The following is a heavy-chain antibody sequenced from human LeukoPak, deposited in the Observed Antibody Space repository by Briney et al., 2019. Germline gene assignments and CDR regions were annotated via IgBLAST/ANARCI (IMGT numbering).Heavy chain of an antibody. J-gene: IGHJ4*02. CDR3: ARDGGYYDSSGSFDY. CDR1: GFTFSSYA. D-gene: IGHD3-22*01. V-gene: IGHV3-30-3*01. CDR2: ISYDGSNK. Sequence: PGRSLRLSCAASGFTFSSYAMHWVRQAPGKGLEWVAVISYDGSNKYYADSVKGRFTISRDNSKNTLYLQMNSLRAEDTAVYYCARDGGYYDSSGSFDYWGQGTLVTVSS.